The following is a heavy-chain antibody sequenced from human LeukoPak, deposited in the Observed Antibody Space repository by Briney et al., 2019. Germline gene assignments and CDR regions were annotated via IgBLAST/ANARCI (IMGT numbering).Heavy chain of an antibody. Sequence: SETLSLTCTVSGGSISSGSYYWSWIRQPAGKGLEWIGRIYTSGSTNYNPSLKSRVTISVDTSKNQFSLKLSSVTAADTAVYYCARGTGWFFYWGQGTLVTVSS. CDR1: GGSISSGSYY. CDR3: ARGTGWFFY. V-gene: IGHV4-61*02. D-gene: IGHD6-19*01. J-gene: IGHJ4*02. CDR2: IYTSGST.